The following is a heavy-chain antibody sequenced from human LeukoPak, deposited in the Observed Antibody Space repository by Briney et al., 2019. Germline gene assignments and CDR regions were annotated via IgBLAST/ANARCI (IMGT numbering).Heavy chain of an antibody. V-gene: IGHV4-39*01. CDR3: ARQEATYYYYMDV. J-gene: IGHJ6*03. Sequence: SETLSLTCTVSGGSIRSSSYYWGWIRQPPGKGLEWIGSIYYSGSTYYNPSLKSRVTISVDTSKNQFSLKLSSVTAADTAVYYCARQEATYYYYMDVWGKGTTVTISS. CDR2: IYYSGST. CDR1: GGSIRSSSYY.